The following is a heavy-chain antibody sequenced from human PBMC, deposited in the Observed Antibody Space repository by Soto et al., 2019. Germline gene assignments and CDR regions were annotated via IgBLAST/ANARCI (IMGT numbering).Heavy chain of an antibody. CDR1: GGSISSGGYY. Sequence: QVQLQESGPGLVKPSQTLSLTCTVSGGSISSGGYYWSWIRQHPGKGLEWIGYVYYSGSTYYTPSLKSRVTQAVDTSKNQCYLKLSSVPAADPAVYDCARKARYCSGGSCYAFDYWGQGTLVTVSS. CDR2: VYYSGST. V-gene: IGHV4-31*03. J-gene: IGHJ4*02. CDR3: ARKARYCSGGSCYAFDY. D-gene: IGHD2-15*01.